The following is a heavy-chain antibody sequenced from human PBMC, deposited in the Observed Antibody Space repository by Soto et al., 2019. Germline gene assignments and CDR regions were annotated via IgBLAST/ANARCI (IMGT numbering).Heavy chain of an antibody. CDR1: GFTFSSYA. CDR3: AKGRVVAIDAFDI. Sequence: PGGSLRLSCAASGFTFSSYAMSWVRQAPGKGLEWVSAISGSGGSTYYADSVKGRFTISRDNSKNTLYLQMNSLRVVDTALFYCAKGRVVAIDAFDIWGQGTMVTVSS. V-gene: IGHV3-23*01. CDR2: ISGSGGST. D-gene: IGHD2-15*01. J-gene: IGHJ3*02.